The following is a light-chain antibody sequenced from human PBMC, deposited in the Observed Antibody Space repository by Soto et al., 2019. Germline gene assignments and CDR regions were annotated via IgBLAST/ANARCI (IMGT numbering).Light chain of an antibody. Sequence: DIVMTQSPATLSVAPGERVTFSCRASQGVSRKLAWYQHKPGQAPRLLISGASTGATGIPARFSGSGSGTEFTLTISSLQSEDFATYYCQQSYSTPRTFGQGTKVDIK. CDR2: GAS. CDR3: QQSYSTPRT. CDR1: QGVSRK. J-gene: IGKJ1*01. V-gene: IGKV3-15*01.